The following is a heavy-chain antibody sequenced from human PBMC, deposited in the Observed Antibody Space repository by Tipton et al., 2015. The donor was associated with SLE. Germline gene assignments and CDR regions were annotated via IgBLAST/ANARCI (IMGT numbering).Heavy chain of an antibody. J-gene: IGHJ2*01. V-gene: IGHV4-4*08. Sequence: TLSLTCTVSGGSISSYYWSWIRQPPGKGLEWIGRIYTSGSTNYNPSLKSRVTISVDTSKNQFSLKLSSVTAAGAAVYYCARDDTGPATYFDLWGRGNLVTVSS. CDR2: IYTSGST. CDR3: ARDDTGPATYFDL. CDR1: GGSISSYY. D-gene: IGHD1-1*01.